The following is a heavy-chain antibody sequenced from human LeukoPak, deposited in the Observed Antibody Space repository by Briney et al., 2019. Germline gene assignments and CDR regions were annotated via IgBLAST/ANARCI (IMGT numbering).Heavy chain of an antibody. CDR2: IYYSGST. J-gene: IGHJ4*02. Sequence: SETLSLTCTVSGGSISSGDYYWSWIRQPPGKGLEWIGYIYYSGSTYYNPFLKSRVTISVDTSKNQFSLKLSSVTAADTAVYYCAREGIVVVPAAMNWGQGTLVTVSS. CDR1: GGSISSGDYY. CDR3: AREGIVVVPAAMN. D-gene: IGHD2-2*01. V-gene: IGHV4-30-4*08.